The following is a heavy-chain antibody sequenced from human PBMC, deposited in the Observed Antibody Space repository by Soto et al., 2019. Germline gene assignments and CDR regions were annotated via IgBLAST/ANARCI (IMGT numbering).Heavy chain of an antibody. Sequence: GGSLRLSCAASGFTFSSYAMSWVRQAPGKGLEWVSAISGSGGSTYYADSVKGRFTISRDNSKNTLYLQMNSLRAEDTAVYYCAKGYCSGGSCYPATYYYYMDVWGKGTTVTVSS. CDR1: GFTFSSYA. J-gene: IGHJ6*03. CDR3: AKGYCSGGSCYPATYYYYMDV. CDR2: ISGSGGST. V-gene: IGHV3-23*01. D-gene: IGHD2-15*01.